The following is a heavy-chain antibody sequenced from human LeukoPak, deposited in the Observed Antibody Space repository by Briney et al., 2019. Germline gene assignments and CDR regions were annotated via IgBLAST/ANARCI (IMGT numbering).Heavy chain of an antibody. CDR1: GGSISSYY. CDR2: IYYSGSI. CDR3: AREDNSGWLY. V-gene: IGHV4-59*01. J-gene: IGHJ4*02. Sequence: PSETLSLTCTVSGGSISSYYWSWIRQPPGKGLEWIGYIYYSGSINYNPSLKSRVTISVDTSKNQFSLKLSSVTAADTAVYYCAREDNSGWLYWGQGTLVTVSS. D-gene: IGHD6-19*01.